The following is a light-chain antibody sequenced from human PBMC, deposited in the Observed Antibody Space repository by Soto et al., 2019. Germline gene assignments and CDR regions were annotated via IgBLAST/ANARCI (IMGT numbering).Light chain of an antibody. Sequence: EIVLTQSPASLSLSPGERATLSCRASQSVSSHLAWFQQRPGQAPRLLIYGASNSATGIPARFGGSGSGTIFTRTISSLEPEDFAVYYCQHRSNWPPVLTFGGGTKVDIK. CDR1: QSVSSH. J-gene: IGKJ4*01. CDR3: QHRSNWPPVLT. V-gene: IGKV3-11*01. CDR2: GAS.